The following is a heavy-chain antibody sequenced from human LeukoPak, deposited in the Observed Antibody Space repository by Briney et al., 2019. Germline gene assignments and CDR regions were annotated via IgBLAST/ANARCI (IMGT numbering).Heavy chain of an antibody. CDR2: IYYSRST. D-gene: IGHD1-7*01. CDR3: ARVGNSVAFDI. J-gene: IGHJ3*02. Sequence: EWIGSIYYSRSTYYHPSLKSRVTISVDTSKNQFSLKLSSVTAADTAVYCCARVGNSVAFDIWGQGTMVTVSS. V-gene: IGHV4-39*07.